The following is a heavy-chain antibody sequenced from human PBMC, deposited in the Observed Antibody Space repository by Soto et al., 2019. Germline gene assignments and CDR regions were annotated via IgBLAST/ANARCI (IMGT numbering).Heavy chain of an antibody. CDR2: IWYDGSQR. Sequence: GGSLRVSCAASGFTFNTHVMHWVRQSPGKGLEWVAVIWYDGSQRYYADFVRGRFTISRDNSQNTLYLQMTSLRAEDTAVYYCARIDDYGDYVTDYWGQGALVTVSS. J-gene: IGHJ4*02. D-gene: IGHD4-17*01. CDR3: ARIDDYGDYVTDY. CDR1: GFTFNTHV. V-gene: IGHV3-33*01.